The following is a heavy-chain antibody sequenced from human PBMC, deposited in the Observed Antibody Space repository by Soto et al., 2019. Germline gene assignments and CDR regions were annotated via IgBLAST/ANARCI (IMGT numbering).Heavy chain of an antibody. CDR2: IIPILGIA. CDR3: AALYSSSRPEDYYYYYMDV. CDR1: GGTFSSYT. D-gene: IGHD6-13*01. V-gene: IGHV1-69*02. Sequence: SVEVSCEASGGTFSSYTISWVRQEPGQELEWMGRIIPILGIANYAQKFQGRVTITADKSTSTAYMELSSLRSEDTAVYYCAALYSSSRPEDYYYYYMDVWGKGTTVTVSS. J-gene: IGHJ6*03.